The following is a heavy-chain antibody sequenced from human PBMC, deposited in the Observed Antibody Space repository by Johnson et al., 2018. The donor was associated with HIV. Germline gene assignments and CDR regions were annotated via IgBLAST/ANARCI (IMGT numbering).Heavy chain of an antibody. D-gene: IGHD1-26*01. Sequence: EVQLVESGGGLVQPGGSLRMSCVASGFTFSTYGMTWVRQAPGKGLEWVSAISGTGGTTYYADSVRGRFTISRDNSKNTLYLQMTSLRTEDTAVYYCARGGFDIVGWTIGWSAFDIWGQGTMVTVSS. CDR3: ARGGFDIVGWTIGWSAFDI. V-gene: IGHV3-23*04. CDR1: GFTFSTYG. CDR2: ISGTGGTT. J-gene: IGHJ3*02.